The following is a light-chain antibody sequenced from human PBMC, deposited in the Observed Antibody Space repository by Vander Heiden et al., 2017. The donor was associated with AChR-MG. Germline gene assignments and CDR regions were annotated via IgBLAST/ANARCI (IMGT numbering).Light chain of an antibody. J-gene: IGLJ1*01. CDR2: GNS. V-gene: IGLV1-40*01. Sequence: QSVLTHPPSVSGAPGQRVPISCTGSSSNIGAGYDVHWYQQLPGTAPNILIYGNSNRPSGVPDRFSGSKSGTSASLAITGLQAEDEADYYCQSYDSSLSGSYVFGTGTKVTVL. CDR3: QSYDSSLSGSYV. CDR1: SSNIGAGYD.